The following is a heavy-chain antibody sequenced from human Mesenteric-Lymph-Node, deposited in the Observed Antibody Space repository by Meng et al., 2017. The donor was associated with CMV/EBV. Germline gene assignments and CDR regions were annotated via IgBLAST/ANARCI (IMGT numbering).Heavy chain of an antibody. D-gene: IGHD2-21*02. CDR2: ISYIGST. CDR3: ARDTAPFDI. CDR1: GGSINSYY. J-gene: IGHJ3*02. Sequence: ESLKISCTVSGGSINSYYWNWIRQPPGKELEWIGYISYIGSTNYNPSLKGRLTISVDTSKNQFSLELSSVTAADTSVYYCARDTAPFDIWGQGTMVTVSS. V-gene: IGHV4-59*01.